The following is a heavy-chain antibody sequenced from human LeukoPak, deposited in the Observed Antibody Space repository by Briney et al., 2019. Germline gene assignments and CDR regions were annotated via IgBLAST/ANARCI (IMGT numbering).Heavy chain of an antibody. CDR3: AKGRRFLEWLLLDS. J-gene: IGHJ4*02. Sequence: GASLRLSCAASGFTFSSFAMSWVRQAPGKGLECVSTISVSGSTTYYADSVKGRFTISRDSSKNTLSLHMKSVRAEDTAVYYCAKGRRFLEWLLLDSWGQGILVTATS. CDR1: GFTFSSFA. CDR2: ISVSGSTT. D-gene: IGHD3-3*01. V-gene: IGHV3-23*01.